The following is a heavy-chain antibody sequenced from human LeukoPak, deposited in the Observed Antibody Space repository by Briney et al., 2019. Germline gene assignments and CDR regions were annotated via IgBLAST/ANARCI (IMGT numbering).Heavy chain of an antibody. J-gene: IGHJ5*02. CDR2: IYYSGNT. CDR3: VRTVIPGWFDP. D-gene: IGHD4-17*01. V-gene: IGHV4-38-2*02. CDR1: GYSISSGYS. Sequence: SETLSLTCSVSGYSISSGYSWGWIRQPPGKGLEWIGSIYYSGNTYYNASLKSRVTISMGTSKNQFSLKLSSVTAADTAVYYCVRTVIPGWFDPWGQGTLVTVSS.